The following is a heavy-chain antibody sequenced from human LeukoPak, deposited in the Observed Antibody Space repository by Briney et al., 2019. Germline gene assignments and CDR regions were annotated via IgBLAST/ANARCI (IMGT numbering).Heavy chain of an antibody. CDR3: ARGKELGYCTNGVCPNWFDP. J-gene: IGHJ5*02. D-gene: IGHD2-8*01. Sequence: ASVKVSCKASGYTFTGYYVHWVRQAPGQGLEWMGWMNPNSGSTGYAQKFQGRVTFTRNTSISTAYMELSSLRSEDTAVYYCARGKELGYCTNGVCPNWFDPWGQGTLVTVSS. CDR2: MNPNSGST. CDR1: GYTFTGYY. V-gene: IGHV1-8*03.